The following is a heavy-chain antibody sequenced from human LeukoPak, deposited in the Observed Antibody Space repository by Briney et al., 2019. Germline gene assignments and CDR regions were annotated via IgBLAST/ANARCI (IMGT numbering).Heavy chain of an antibody. D-gene: IGHD2-21*02. V-gene: IGHV3-23*01. CDR3: AKAPYCGGDCYNFDS. CDR1: GFTFSSYA. J-gene: IGHJ4*02. Sequence: PGGSLRLSCTASGFTFSSYAMRWVRLAPGKGLEWVSAISGSGVSAYYADSVKGRFTISRDNSKNTLYLQMNSLRAEDTAVYYCAKAPYCGGDCYNFDSWGQGTLVTVSS. CDR2: ISGSGVSA.